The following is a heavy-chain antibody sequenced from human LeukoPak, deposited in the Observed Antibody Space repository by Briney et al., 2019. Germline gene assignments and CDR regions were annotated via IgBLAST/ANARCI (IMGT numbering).Heavy chain of an antibody. J-gene: IGHJ6*03. CDR3: ARYSGSYFYFYYYMDV. CDR2: ISSSGSTI. CDR1: GFTFSSYS. D-gene: IGHD1-26*01. V-gene: IGHV3-48*01. Sequence: SGGSLRLSCAASGFTFSSYSMNWVRQAPGKGLEWVPYISSSGSTIYYADSMKGRFTISRDNAKNSLYLQMNSLRAEDTAVYYCARYSGSYFYFYYYMDVWGKGTTVTVSS.